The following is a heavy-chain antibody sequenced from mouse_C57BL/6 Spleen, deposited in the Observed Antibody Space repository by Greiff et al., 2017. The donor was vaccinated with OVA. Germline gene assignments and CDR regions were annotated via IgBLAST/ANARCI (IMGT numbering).Heavy chain of an antibody. Sequence: QVQLKQPGAELVKPGASVKMSCKASGYTFTSYWITWVKQRPGQGLEWIGDIYPGSGSTNYNEKFKSKATLTVDTSYSTAYMQLSSLTSEDSAVYYCAREDYGARAMDYWGQGTSVTVSS. CDR3: AREDYGARAMDY. D-gene: IGHD1-2*01. V-gene: IGHV1-55*01. J-gene: IGHJ4*01. CDR1: GYTFTSYW. CDR2: IYPGSGST.